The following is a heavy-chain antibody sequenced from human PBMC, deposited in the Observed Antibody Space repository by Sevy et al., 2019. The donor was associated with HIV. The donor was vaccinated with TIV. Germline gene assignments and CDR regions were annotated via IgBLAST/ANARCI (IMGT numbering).Heavy chain of an antibody. Sequence: ASVKVSCKASGYTFTSYGISWVRQAPGQGLEWMGWISAYNGNTNYAQKLQGRVTMTTDTSTSTAYMELRSLRSDDTAVYYCARESSTMLVVYGYDAFDIWGQGTMVTVSS. CDR2: ISAYNGNT. CDR1: GYTFTSYG. J-gene: IGHJ3*02. V-gene: IGHV1-18*01. CDR3: ARESSTMLVVYGYDAFDI. D-gene: IGHD3-22*01.